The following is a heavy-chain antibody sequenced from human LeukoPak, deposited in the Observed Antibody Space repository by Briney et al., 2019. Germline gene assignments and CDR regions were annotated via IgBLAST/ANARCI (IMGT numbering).Heavy chain of an antibody. CDR1: GGSSSGYY. J-gene: IGHJ4*02. CDR3: ARGGVYCSGGSCYVYDY. V-gene: IGHV4-34*01. D-gene: IGHD2-15*01. Sequence: SETLSLTCAVYGGSSSGYYWSWIRQPPGKGLEWIGEINHSGSTNYNPSLKSRVTISVDTSKNQFSLKLSSVTAADTAVYYCARGGVYCSGGSCYVYDYWGQGTLVTVSS. CDR2: INHSGST.